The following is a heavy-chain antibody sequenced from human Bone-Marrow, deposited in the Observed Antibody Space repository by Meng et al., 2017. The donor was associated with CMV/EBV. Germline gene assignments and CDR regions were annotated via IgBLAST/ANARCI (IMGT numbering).Heavy chain of an antibody. J-gene: IGHJ4*02. D-gene: IGHD3-22*01. CDR3: ARTEDPYYYDSSGYYWWYVFDY. V-gene: IGHV1-46*01. CDR1: GYTFTSYY. Sequence: ASVKVSCKASGYTFTSYYMHWVRQAPGQGLEWMGIINPSGGSTSYAQKFQGRVTMTRDTSTSTVYMELSSLRSEDTAVYYCARTEDPYYYDSSGYYWWYVFDYWGQGTLVTVSS. CDR2: INPSGGST.